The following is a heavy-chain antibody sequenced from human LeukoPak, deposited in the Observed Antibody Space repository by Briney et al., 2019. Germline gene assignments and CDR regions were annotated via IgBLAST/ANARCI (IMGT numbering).Heavy chain of an antibody. CDR3: ASTPYAIVVVPAAMGLGAFDI. J-gene: IGHJ3*02. CDR1: GGTFSSYA. Sequence: SVKVSCKASGGTFSSYAISWVRQAPGQGLEWMGGIIPIFGTANYAQKFQGRVTITTDESTSTAYMELSSQRSEDTAVYYCASTPYAIVVVPAAMGLGAFDIWGQGTMVTVSS. CDR2: IIPIFGTA. V-gene: IGHV1-69*05. D-gene: IGHD2-2*01.